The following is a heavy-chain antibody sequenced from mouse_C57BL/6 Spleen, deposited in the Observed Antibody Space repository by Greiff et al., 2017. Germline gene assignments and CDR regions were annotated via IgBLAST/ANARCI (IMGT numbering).Heavy chain of an antibody. D-gene: IGHD2-3*01. CDR3: HYDALYAMDY. Sequence: VQLQQSGPELVKPGASVKMSCKASGYTFTDYYMHWVKQKPGKGLEWIGEIYPGSGNTYYNEKFKGKATLTADTSSSTAYMQLSSLTSADSAVYFCAHYDALYAMDYWGQGTSVTVSS. CDR1: YTFTDYYM. J-gene: IGHJ4*01. V-gene: IGHV1-83*01. CDR2: YPGSGNTY.